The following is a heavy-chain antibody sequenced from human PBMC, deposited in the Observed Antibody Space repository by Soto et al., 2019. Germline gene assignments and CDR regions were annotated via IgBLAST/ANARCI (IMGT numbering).Heavy chain of an antibody. J-gene: IGHJ3*01. CDR3: ASLSMITFGGIRKDAFDV. CDR2: IYYSGST. D-gene: IGHD3-16*01. CDR1: GDSIRSYY. V-gene: IGHV4-59*08. Sequence: QVQLQESGPGLVKPSETLSLTCTVSGDSIRSYYWSWIRQPPGKGLEWIGYIYYSGSTNYNPSLKSRVTISVDTSKNQFSLKLSSVTAADTAVYYCASLSMITFGGIRKDAFDVWGQGTMVTVSS.